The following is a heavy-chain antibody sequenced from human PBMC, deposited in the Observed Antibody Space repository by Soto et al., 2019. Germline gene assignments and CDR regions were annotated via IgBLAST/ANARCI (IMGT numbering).Heavy chain of an antibody. CDR3: ARDSSQQWLVSYYYVMAV. Sequence: PGGSLRLSCAASGFTFISYAMHWVRQAPCKGLEWVAVISYDGSNKYYADSVKGRFTISRDNSKNTLYLQMNSLRAEDTAVYYCARDSSQQWLVSYYYVMAVWGQGTTVTV. CDR1: GFTFISYA. V-gene: IGHV3-30-3*01. J-gene: IGHJ6*01. CDR2: ISYDGSNK. D-gene: IGHD6-19*01.